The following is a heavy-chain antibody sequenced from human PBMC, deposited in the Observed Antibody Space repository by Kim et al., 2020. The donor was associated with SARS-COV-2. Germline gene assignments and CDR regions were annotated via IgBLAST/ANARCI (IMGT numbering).Heavy chain of an antibody. Sequence: ASVKVSCKASGYTFTSYAMNWVRQAPGQGLEWMGWINTNTGNPTYAQGFTGRFVFSLDTSVSTAYLQISSLKAEDTAVYYCARDKVRGTFGNYYYYYGMDVWGQGTTVTVSS. CDR1: GYTFTSYA. V-gene: IGHV7-4-1*02. CDR3: ARDKVRGTFGNYYYYYGMDV. D-gene: IGHD3-16*01. CDR2: INTNTGNP. J-gene: IGHJ6*02.